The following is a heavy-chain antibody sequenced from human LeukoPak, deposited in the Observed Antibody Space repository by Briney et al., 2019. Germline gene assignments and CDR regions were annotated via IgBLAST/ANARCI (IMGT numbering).Heavy chain of an antibody. CDR3: ARIGYSSSWSSLGY. D-gene: IGHD6-13*01. V-gene: IGHV4-4*07. CDR1: GGSISSYY. CDR2: IYTSGST. J-gene: IGHJ4*02. Sequence: SETLSLTCTVSGGSISSYYWSWIRQPAGKGLEWIGRIYTSGSTNYNPSLKSRVTMSVDTSKNQFSLKLSSVTAADTAVYYCARIGYSSSWSSLGYWGQGTLVTVSS.